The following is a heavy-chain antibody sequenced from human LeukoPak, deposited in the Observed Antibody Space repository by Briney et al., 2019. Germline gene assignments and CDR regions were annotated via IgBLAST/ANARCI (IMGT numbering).Heavy chain of an antibody. CDR2: INHSGST. CDR3: ARKFRNQFDSSGFFGF. V-gene: IGHV4-34*01. CDR1: GGSFSGYF. D-gene: IGHD3-22*01. Sequence: SETPSLTCAVSGGSFSGYFWTWIRQAPGKGLEWIGEINHSGSTNYNASLESRVTISVDTSKKQISLNLNSVTAADAAVYYCARKFRNQFDSSGFFGFWGQGTLVTVSS. J-gene: IGHJ4*02.